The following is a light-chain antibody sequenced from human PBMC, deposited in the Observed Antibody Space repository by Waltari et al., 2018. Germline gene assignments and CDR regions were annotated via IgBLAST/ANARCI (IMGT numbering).Light chain of an antibody. Sequence: IVLTQSPGSLFSSPGERVLLSCRASQSVSRALAWYQQKPGQAPRLLIFGASNRATGIPDRFSGSGSETDFSLTISRLEPEDFAVYYCQHYVRLPATFGRGTKVEIK. V-gene: IGKV3-20*01. CDR2: GAS. J-gene: IGKJ1*01. CDR1: QSVSRA. CDR3: QHYVRLPAT.